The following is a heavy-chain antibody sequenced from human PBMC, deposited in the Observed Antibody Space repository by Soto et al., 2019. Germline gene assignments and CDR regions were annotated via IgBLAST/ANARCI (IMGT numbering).Heavy chain of an antibody. V-gene: IGHV3-33*01. D-gene: IGHD2-21*02. CDR1: GFTFTSYG. Sequence: QGQLVESGGGVVPPGRSLRVSCAASGFTFTSYGLHWVRQAPGKGLEWVAAIWFDGSNKYYADSVKGRFTISRDNSKNTLYLQLNSLRVEDTAVYYCARDRAHCSGDCYPSLGYFDLWGRGTLVTVSS. CDR2: IWFDGSNK. CDR3: ARDRAHCSGDCYPSLGYFDL. J-gene: IGHJ2*01.